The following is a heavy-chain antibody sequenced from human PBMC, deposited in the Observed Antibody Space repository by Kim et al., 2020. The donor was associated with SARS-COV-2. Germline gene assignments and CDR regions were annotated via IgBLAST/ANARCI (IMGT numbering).Heavy chain of an antibody. J-gene: IGHJ6*02. Sequence: SETLSLTCTVSGGSISSYYWSWIRQPPGKGLEWIGYIYYSGSTNYNPSLKSRVTISVDTSKNQFSLKLSSVTAADTAVYYCARQWLASYYYYYGMDVWGQGTTVTVSS. CDR3: ARQWLASYYYYYGMDV. D-gene: IGHD6-19*01. CDR1: GGSISSYY. V-gene: IGHV4-59*01. CDR2: IYYSGST.